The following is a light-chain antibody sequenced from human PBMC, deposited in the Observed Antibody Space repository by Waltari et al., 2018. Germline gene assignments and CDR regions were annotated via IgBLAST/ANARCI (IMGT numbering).Light chain of an antibody. CDR2: AAS. V-gene: IGKV1-8*01. CDR1: QGIRSY. Sequence: AIRMTQSPSSLSASTGDRVTITCRASQGIRSYLAWYQQKQGKAPNLLIYAASTLQSGDPSRFSGSGSETDFTLTISCLQSEDFATYYCQQYYSYPWTFGQGTKVEIK. CDR3: QQYYSYPWT. J-gene: IGKJ1*01.